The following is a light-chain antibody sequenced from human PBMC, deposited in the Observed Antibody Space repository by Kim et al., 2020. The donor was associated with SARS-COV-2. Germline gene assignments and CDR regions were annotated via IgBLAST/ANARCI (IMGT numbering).Light chain of an antibody. J-gene: IGKJ1*01. V-gene: IGKV3D-20*01. CDR2: HAS. Sequence: PPGQRATLSCGASQSVPSNYLAWYQQKPGLAPRLLIYHASIRATGIPARFSGSGSGTDFTLTVSRLEPEDFALYYCQQYGASPRTFGQGTKVDIK. CDR3: QQYGASPRT. CDR1: QSVPSNY.